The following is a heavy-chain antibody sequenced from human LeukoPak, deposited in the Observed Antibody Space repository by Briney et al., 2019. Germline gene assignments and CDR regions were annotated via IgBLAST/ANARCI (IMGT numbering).Heavy chain of an antibody. D-gene: IGHD5-18*01. CDR2: IYTSGST. Sequence: SETLSLTCTVPGGSISSYYWSWIRQPAGKGLEWIGRIYTSGSTNYNPSLKSRVTMSVDTSKNQFSLKLSSVTAADTAVYYCAREVTNGRGYYFDYWGQGTLVTVSS. V-gene: IGHV4-4*07. CDR3: AREVTNGRGYYFDY. J-gene: IGHJ4*02. CDR1: GGSISSYY.